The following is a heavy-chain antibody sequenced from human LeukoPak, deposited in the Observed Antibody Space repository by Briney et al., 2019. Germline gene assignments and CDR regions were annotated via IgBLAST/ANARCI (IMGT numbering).Heavy chain of an antibody. Sequence: GGSLRLSCAASGFTFSSYSMNWVRQAPGKGLEWVSSISSSSSYIYYADSVKGRFTISRDNAKNSLFLQMSSLRAEDTAVYYCAREGGDYYDRRDYWGQGTLVTVSS. J-gene: IGHJ4*02. CDR1: GFTFSSYS. V-gene: IGHV3-21*01. CDR3: AREGGDYYDRRDY. CDR2: ISSSSSYI. D-gene: IGHD3-22*01.